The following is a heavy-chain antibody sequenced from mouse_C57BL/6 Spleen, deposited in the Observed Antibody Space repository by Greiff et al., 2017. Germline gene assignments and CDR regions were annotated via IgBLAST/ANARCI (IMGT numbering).Heavy chain of an antibody. J-gene: IGHJ4*01. CDR3: AATVVATEAMDY. V-gene: IGHV1-52*01. Sequence: VQLQQPGAELVRPGSSVKLSCKASGYTFTSYWMHWVKQRPIQGLEWIGNIDPSDSETHYNQKFKDKATLTVDKSSSTAYMQLSSLTSEDSAVYYCAATVVATEAMDYWGQGTSVTVSS. CDR1: GYTFTSYW. D-gene: IGHD1-1*01. CDR2: IDPSDSET.